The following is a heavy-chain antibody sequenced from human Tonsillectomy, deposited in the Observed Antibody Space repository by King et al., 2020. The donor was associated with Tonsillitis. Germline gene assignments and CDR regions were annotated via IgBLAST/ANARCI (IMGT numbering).Heavy chain of an antibody. D-gene: IGHD2-2*01. CDR1: GFTFSSYG. CDR3: ARDYFAGCSSTSCYGTFDI. V-gene: IGHV3-33*01. J-gene: IGHJ3*02. Sequence: VQLVESGGGVVQPGRSLRLSCAASGFTFSSYGMHWVRQAPGKGLEGVALIWYDGSNKYYADSVKGRFTISRDNSKNTLYLQMNNLRAADTAVYSCARDYFAGCSSTSCYGTFDIWGQGTMVTVSS. CDR2: IWYDGSNK.